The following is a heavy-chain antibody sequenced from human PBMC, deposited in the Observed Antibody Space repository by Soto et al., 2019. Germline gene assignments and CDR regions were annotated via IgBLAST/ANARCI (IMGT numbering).Heavy chain of an antibody. CDR1: GGSISSSSYY. Sequence: SETLSLTCTVSGGSISSSSYYWGWIRQPPGKGLEWIGSIYYSGSTYYNPSLKSRVTISVDTSKNQFSLKLSSVTAADTAVYYCARLGCSSTSCYLGYYYYGMDVWGQVTTVTVSS. D-gene: IGHD2-2*01. J-gene: IGHJ6*02. CDR3: ARLGCSSTSCYLGYYYYGMDV. V-gene: IGHV4-39*01. CDR2: IYYSGST.